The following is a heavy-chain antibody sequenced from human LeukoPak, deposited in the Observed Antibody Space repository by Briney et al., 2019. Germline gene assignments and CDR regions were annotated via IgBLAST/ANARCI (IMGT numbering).Heavy chain of an antibody. CDR1: GYSFTTYW. V-gene: IGHV5-51*01. CDR2: IYPGDYDT. D-gene: IGHD5-12*01. J-gene: IGHJ3*02. Sequence: GESLKISCKGSGYSFTTYWIAWVRQMPGKGLEWMGIIYPGDYDTRYSPSFQGQVTISADKSISIAYLQWSGLKASDTAMYYCARPVNSGTSIAFDIWGQGTMVTVSS. CDR3: ARPVNSGTSIAFDI.